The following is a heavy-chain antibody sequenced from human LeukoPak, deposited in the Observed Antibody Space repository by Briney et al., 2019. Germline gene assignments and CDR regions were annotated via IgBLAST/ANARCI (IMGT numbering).Heavy chain of an antibody. CDR1: GGSFSGYY. V-gene: IGHV4-34*01. Sequence: PSETLSLTCAVYGGSFSGYYWSWLRQPPGNGLEWIGEINHSGSTNYNPSLKSRVTISVDTSKNQFSLKLSSVTAADTAVYYCAGLSGSDGFFDYWGQGTLVTVSS. CDR2: INHSGST. D-gene: IGHD1-26*01. J-gene: IGHJ4*02. CDR3: AGLSGSDGFFDY.